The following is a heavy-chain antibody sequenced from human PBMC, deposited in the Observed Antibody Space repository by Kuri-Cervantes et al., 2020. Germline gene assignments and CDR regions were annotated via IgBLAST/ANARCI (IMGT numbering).Heavy chain of an antibody. CDR2: ISSSGSTI. J-gene: IGHJ6*03. V-gene: IGHV3-11*01. CDR3: AKDIGITIPYYYMDV. D-gene: IGHD2-21*01. CDR1: GFAFSDYY. Sequence: GESLKISCAASGFAFSDYYMSWIRQAPRKGLEWVSYISSSGSTIYYADSVKGRFTISRDNSKNSLYLQMNSLRAEDTALYYCAKDIGITIPYYYMDVWGKGTTVTVSS.